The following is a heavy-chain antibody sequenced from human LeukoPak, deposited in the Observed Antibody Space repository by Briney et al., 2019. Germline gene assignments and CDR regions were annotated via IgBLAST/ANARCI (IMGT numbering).Heavy chain of an antibody. V-gene: IGHV3-23*01. CDR1: GFTFSSYA. Sequence: GGSLRLSCAASGFTFSSYAMSWVRQAPGKGLEWVSFFYRGDSTYYAESVRGRFTISRDNSKNTLYLLMNSLIPEDTAVYYCAREAVSTPSYFDSWGQGTLVTVSS. J-gene: IGHJ4*02. CDR3: AREAVSTPSYFDS. CDR2: FFYRGDST. D-gene: IGHD2-15*01.